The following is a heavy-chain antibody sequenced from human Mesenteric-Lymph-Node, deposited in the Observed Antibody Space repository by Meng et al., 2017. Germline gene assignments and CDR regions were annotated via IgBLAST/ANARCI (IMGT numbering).Heavy chain of an antibody. D-gene: IGHD3-10*01. CDR2: IYYSGST. J-gene: IGHJ4*02. CDR1: GGSFSGYY. CDR3: ARGHYYGSGSYYGY. V-gene: IGHV4-34*01. Sequence: GSLRLSCAVHGGSFSGYYWSWIRQPPGKGLEWIGSIYYSGSTYYNPSLKSRVTISVDTSKNQFSLKLSSVTAADTAVYYCARGHYYGSGSYYGYWGQGTLVTVSS.